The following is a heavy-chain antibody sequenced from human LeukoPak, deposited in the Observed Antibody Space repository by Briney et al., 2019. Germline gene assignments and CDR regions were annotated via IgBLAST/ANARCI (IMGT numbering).Heavy chain of an antibody. CDR3: ARHQGSYYYDSSGYYLAHAFDI. J-gene: IGHJ3*02. CDR1: GYSFTSYW. V-gene: IGHV5-51*01. CDR2: IYPGDSDT. D-gene: IGHD3-22*01. Sequence: GGSLKISCKGSGYSFTSYWIGWVRQMPGKGLEWMGIIYPGDSDTRYSPSFQGQVTISADKSISTAYLQWSSLKASDTAMYYCARHQGSYYYDSSGYYLAHAFDIWGQGTMVTVSS.